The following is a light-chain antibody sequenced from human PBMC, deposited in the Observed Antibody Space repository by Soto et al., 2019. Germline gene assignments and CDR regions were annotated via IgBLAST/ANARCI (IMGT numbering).Light chain of an antibody. CDR2: SAS. V-gene: IGKV1-39*01. Sequence: DIQMTQSPSSLAASVGDRVTIPCRASQDISNYLNWYQQKPGKAPQLLIFSASNLQSGVPSRFSGSGSGTDFTLTSSGLQPEDFATYYCQQSYSTPITFGQGTRLEIK. CDR3: QQSYSTPIT. CDR1: QDISNY. J-gene: IGKJ5*01.